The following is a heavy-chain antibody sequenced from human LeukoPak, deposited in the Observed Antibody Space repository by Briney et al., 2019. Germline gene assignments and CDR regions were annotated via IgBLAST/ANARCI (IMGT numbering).Heavy chain of an antibody. J-gene: IGHJ4*02. CDR1: GYTFTGYY. Sequence: GASVKVSCKASGYTFTGYYMHWVRQAPGQGLEWMGWINPNSGGTNYAQKFQGRVTMTRDTSISTAYMELSRLRSDDTAVYYCARDRCSSTICFPFDYWGQGTLVTVSS. CDR3: ARDRCSSTICFPFDY. CDR2: INPNSGGT. V-gene: IGHV1-2*02. D-gene: IGHD2-2*01.